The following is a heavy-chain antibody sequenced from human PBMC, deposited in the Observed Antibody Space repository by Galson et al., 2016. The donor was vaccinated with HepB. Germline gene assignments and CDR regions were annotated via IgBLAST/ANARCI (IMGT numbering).Heavy chain of an antibody. D-gene: IGHD3-22*01. CDR3: ARTGQTWLLFDY. V-gene: IGHV4-31*03. CDR1: GGSISSGDYY. Sequence: TLSLTCTVSGGSISSGDYYWSWIRQHPGEGLEWIGYIFYNRNIYYNPSLKSRVTISVDTSKNQFSLKLTSVTAADTAVYYCARTGQTWLLFDYWGQGALVTVSS. J-gene: IGHJ4*02. CDR2: IFYNRNI.